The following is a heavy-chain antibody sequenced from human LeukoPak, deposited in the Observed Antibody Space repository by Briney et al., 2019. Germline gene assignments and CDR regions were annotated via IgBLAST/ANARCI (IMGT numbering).Heavy chain of an antibody. CDR2: INHSGST. D-gene: IGHD2-2*01. CDR3: ASLFEYQVDY. V-gene: IGHV4-34*01. CDR1: GVSFSGYY. Sequence: SSETLSLTCAVYGVSFSGYYWSWTRQPPGKGLEWIGEINHSGSTNYNPSLKSRVTISVDTSKNQFSLKLSSVTAADTAVYYCASLFEYQVDYWGQGTLVTVSS. J-gene: IGHJ4*02.